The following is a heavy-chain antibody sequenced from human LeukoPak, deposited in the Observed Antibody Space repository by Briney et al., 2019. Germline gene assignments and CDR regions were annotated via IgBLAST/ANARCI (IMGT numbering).Heavy chain of an antibody. Sequence: ASVKDSSKDSGYTFTAYSMHWVRRAPGQGLQWMGWMNANSGGTDCAQRFQVRVTMTSDTSITMLYMEMSSLTPDCTAVYYWARAGYCSDGKCYTLDYWGRGTLVTVSS. V-gene: IGHV1-2*02. CDR2: MNANSGGT. CDR3: ARAGYCSDGKCYTLDY. J-gene: IGHJ4*02. D-gene: IGHD2-15*01. CDR1: GYTFTAYS.